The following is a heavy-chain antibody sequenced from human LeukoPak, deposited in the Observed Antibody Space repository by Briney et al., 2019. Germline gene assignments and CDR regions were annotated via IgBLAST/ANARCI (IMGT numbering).Heavy chain of an antibody. CDR1: WLYQSWYF. CDR2: IYYSGCT. CDR3: ARDVVVAATGPVYYHYGMDV. J-gene: IGHJ6*02. Sequence: AETVPLICSVSWLYQSWYFWRGLRPPPAKGVEGIGYIYYSGCTNYDPSLKSRVTISVDTSKNQFSLKLSAVTAADTAVDYCARDVVVAATGPVYYHYGMDVWGQGTTVTVSS. D-gene: IGHD2-15*01. V-gene: IGHV4-59*08.